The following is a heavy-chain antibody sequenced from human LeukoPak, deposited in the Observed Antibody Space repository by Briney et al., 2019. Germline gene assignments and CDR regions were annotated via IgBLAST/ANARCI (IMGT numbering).Heavy chain of an antibody. CDR3: ARGVSAFDY. CDR2: MHSTGSA. J-gene: IGHJ4*02. V-gene: IGHV4-61*02. CDR1: SGSISSGGYF. Sequence: PSETLSLTCTVSSGSISSGGYFWTWIRQPAGKGLEWIGRMHSTGSAIYNPSLKSRLTISRDTSDNQFSLRLNSVTAADTAVYYCARGVSAFDYWGQGTLVTVSS. D-gene: IGHD1-26*01.